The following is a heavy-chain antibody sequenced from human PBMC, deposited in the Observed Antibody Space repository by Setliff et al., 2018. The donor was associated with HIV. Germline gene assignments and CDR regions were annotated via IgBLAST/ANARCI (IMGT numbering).Heavy chain of an antibody. D-gene: IGHD2-15*01. CDR1: GGSISSGSYY. CDR3: ARYCSGGSCHNWFDP. V-gene: IGHV4-61*02. Sequence: SETLSLTFAVSGGSISSGSYYWSWIRQPAGKGLEWIGRIYSSGSTNYNPSLKSRVTISVDTSKNQFSLKLSSVTAADTAVYYCARYCSGGSCHNWFDPWGQGTLVTVSS. J-gene: IGHJ5*02. CDR2: IYSSGST.